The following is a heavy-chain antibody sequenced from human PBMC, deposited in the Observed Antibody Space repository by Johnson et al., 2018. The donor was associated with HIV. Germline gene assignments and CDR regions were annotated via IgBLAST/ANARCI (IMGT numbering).Heavy chain of an antibody. CDR3: AREGNYYDSSSHAIDI. V-gene: IGHV3-9*01. CDR2: ISWNSGGTT. Sequence: EVQLVESGGGLVQPGRSLILSCAASGFTFDDYAMHWVRQAPGKGLEWVSGISWNSGGTTYYADSVKGRFTISRDTSKNTLYLQMNSLRAEDTAVYYCAREGNYYDSSSHAIDIWGQGTMVTVSS. J-gene: IGHJ3*02. D-gene: IGHD3-22*01. CDR1: GFTFDDYA.